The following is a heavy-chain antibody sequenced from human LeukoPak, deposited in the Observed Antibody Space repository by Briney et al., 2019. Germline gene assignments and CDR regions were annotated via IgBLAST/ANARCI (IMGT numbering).Heavy chain of an antibody. D-gene: IGHD3-10*01. CDR1: GGSINSSSYY. V-gene: IGHV4-39*01. Sequence: SETLSLTCTVSGGSINSSSYYWGWIRQPPGKGLEWIGTIYYSGSTYYNPSLKSRVTISVDSSKNQFSLKLSSVTASDTAVYYCARRFAPSRNDAFDIWGQGTMVTVSS. CDR3: ARRFAPSRNDAFDI. J-gene: IGHJ3*02. CDR2: IYYSGST.